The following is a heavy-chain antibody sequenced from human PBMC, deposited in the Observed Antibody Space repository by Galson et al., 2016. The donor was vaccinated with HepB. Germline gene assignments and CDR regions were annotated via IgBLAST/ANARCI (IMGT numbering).Heavy chain of an antibody. CDR3: ARDGNSGHGPGDRFDP. CDR1: GYTFTNYG. CDR2: ISAYNGNT. J-gene: IGHJ5*02. Sequence: SVKVSCKASGYTFTNYGISWVRQAPGQGFECMGWISAYNGNTNYAQNLQDRITMTTDTSTSTAYMELRSLRSGDTAVYYCARDGNSGHGPGDRFDPGGQGALVIVTS. D-gene: IGHD5-12*01. V-gene: IGHV1-18*01.